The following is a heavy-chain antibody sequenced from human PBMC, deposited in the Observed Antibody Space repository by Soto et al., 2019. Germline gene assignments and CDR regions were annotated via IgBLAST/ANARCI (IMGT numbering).Heavy chain of an antibody. V-gene: IGHV4-59*12. CDR1: GGSISSYY. Sequence: SQTLPLTCTVAGGSISSYYWSWIRQPPGKGLEWIGYIYYSGSTNYNPSLKSRVTISVDTSKNQFSLKLSSVTAADTAVYYCAGSITGTTLHYWGQGTLVTVSS. CDR3: AGSITGTTLHY. J-gene: IGHJ4*02. D-gene: IGHD1-7*01. CDR2: IYYSGST.